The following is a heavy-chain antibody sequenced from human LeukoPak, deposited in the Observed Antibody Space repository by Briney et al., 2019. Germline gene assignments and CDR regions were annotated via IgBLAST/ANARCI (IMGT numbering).Heavy chain of an antibody. Sequence: SETLSLTCAVYGGSFSGYYWSWIRQPPGKGLEWIGYIYYSGSTNYNPSLKSRVTISVDTSKNQFSLKLSSVTAADTAVYYCARGTRTFDPWGQGTLVTVSS. CDR1: GGSFSGYY. J-gene: IGHJ5*02. D-gene: IGHD1-14*01. V-gene: IGHV4-59*12. CDR2: IYYSGST. CDR3: ARGTRTFDP.